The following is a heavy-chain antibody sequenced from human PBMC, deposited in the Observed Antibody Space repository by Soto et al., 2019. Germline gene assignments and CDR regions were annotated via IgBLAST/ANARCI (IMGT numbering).Heavy chain of an antibody. J-gene: IGHJ4*02. Sequence: QVQLVESGGGVVQPGRSLRLSCEASGFTFSNYGMQWVRQAPGKGLVWVAVISYDGNSKYYADSVKGRFTISRDNSKNTLYLQTNSLRAEDTAVYYWAKSAYNWNDGFFDFWGQGTLVTVSS. CDR1: GFTFSNYG. D-gene: IGHD1-1*01. V-gene: IGHV3-30*18. CDR2: ISYDGNSK. CDR3: AKSAYNWNDGFFDF.